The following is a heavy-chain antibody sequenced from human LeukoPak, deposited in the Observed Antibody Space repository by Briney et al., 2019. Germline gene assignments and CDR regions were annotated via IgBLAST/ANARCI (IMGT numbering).Heavy chain of an antibody. Sequence: ASVKVSCKASGYTFTSYDINWVRQATGQGLEWMGWMNPNSGNTGYAQKFQGRVTMTRNTSISTAYMELSSLRSEDTAVYYCARGLGSHPFWYYYYYMDVWGKGTTVTVSS. V-gene: IGHV1-8*01. D-gene: IGHD3-3*01. CDR2: MNPNSGNT. CDR1: GYTFTSYD. J-gene: IGHJ6*03. CDR3: ARGLGSHPFWYYYYYMDV.